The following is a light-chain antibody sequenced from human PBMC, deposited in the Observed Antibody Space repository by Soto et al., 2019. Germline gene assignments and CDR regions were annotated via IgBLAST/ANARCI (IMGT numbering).Light chain of an antibody. CDR2: GAS. Sequence: EIVLTQSPGTLSLSPGERATLSCRASQSVSSSYLAWYQQKPGQAPRLLIYGASSRATGIPDRFSGSESGTDVTLTINRLEPEDFAVYYCQQYGTSPRTFGQGTKVEI. V-gene: IGKV3-20*01. CDR1: QSVSSSY. J-gene: IGKJ1*01. CDR3: QQYGTSPRT.